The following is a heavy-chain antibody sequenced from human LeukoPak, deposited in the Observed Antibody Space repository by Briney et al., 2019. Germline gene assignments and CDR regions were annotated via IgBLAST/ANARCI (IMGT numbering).Heavy chain of an antibody. Sequence: GGSLRLSCAASGFTFSSYAMSWVRQAPGKGLEWVSAISGSGGSTYYADSVKGRFTISRDNSKNTLYLQMNSLRAEDTAVYYCAKDKDCSSSTSCPKRRYWYYFDYWGQETLVTVSS. D-gene: IGHD2-2*01. CDR3: AKDKDCSSSTSCPKRRYWYYFDY. CDR1: GFTFSSYA. CDR2: ISGSGGST. J-gene: IGHJ4*02. V-gene: IGHV3-23*01.